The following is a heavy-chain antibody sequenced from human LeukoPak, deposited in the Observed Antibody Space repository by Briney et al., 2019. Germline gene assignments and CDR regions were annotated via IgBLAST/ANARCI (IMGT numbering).Heavy chain of an antibody. CDR2: IIPILGIA. D-gene: IGHD2-2*01. Sequence: ASVKVSCKASGGTFSSYTISWVRQAPGQGLEWMGRIIPILGIANYAQKFQGRVTITADKSTSTAYMELSSLRSEDTAVYYCARALGYCSSTSCYSPPPHWYFDLWGRGTLVTVSS. CDR1: GGTFSSYT. J-gene: IGHJ2*01. CDR3: ARALGYCSSTSCYSPPPHWYFDL. V-gene: IGHV1-69*02.